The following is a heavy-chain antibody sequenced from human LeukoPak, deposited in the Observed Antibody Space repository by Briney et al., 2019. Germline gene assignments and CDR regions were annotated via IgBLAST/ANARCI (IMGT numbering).Heavy chain of an antibody. CDR1: GYTFTSYD. J-gene: IGHJ5*02. Sequence: HEASVKVSCKASGYTFTSYDINWVRQATGQGLEWMGWTYPNSGNTGYAQKFQGSDTMTRNTSISTAYMELSSLRSEDRAVYYCARQDRGYSYGPNWFDPWGQGTLVTVSS. D-gene: IGHD5-18*01. V-gene: IGHV1-8*01. CDR2: TYPNSGNT. CDR3: ARQDRGYSYGPNWFDP.